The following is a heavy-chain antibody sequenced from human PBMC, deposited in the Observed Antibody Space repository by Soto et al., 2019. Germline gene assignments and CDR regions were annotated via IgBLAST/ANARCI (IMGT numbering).Heavy chain of an antibody. Sequence: SVKVSCQASGYTFTCYYMRWVRQSPGHGFEWMGWIHPNMGATNYAHTSQGRVTMTGDTSISTAYMELSKLRSAEKPVYYCARVYDSSGDEPPYLDYWGQGTLVTVSS. CDR3: ARVYDSSGDEPPYLDY. D-gene: IGHD3-22*01. CDR2: IHPNMGAT. J-gene: IGHJ4*02. CDR1: GYTFTCYY. V-gene: IGHV1-2*07.